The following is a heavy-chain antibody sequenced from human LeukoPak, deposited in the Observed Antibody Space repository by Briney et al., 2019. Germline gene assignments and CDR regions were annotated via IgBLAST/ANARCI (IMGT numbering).Heavy chain of an antibody. CDR2: ISSSSSYI. J-gene: IGHJ4*02. Sequence: PGGSLRLSCAASGFTFSSYSMNWVRQAPGKGLEWVSSISSSSSYIYYADSVKGRFTISRDNAKNSLYLQMNSLRAEDTAVYYCAKRLYGSGGYYQFDYWGQGTLVTVSS. CDR3: AKRLYGSGGYYQFDY. CDR1: GFTFSSYS. D-gene: IGHD3-10*01. V-gene: IGHV3-21*04.